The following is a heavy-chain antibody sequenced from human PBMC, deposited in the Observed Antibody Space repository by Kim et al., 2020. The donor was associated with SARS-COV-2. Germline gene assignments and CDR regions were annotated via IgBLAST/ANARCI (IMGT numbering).Heavy chain of an antibody. V-gene: IGHV4-39*01. J-gene: IGHJ5*02. CDR1: GGSISSSSYY. D-gene: IGHD5-12*01. CDR2: IYYSGST. Sequence: SETLSLTCTVSGGSISSSSYYWGWIRQPPGKGLEWIGSIYYSGSTYYNPSLKSRVTISVDTSKNQFSLKLSSVTAADTAVYYCARRPFDERRWLQSGGGWFDPWGQGTLVTVSS. CDR3: ARRPFDERRWLQSGGGWFDP.